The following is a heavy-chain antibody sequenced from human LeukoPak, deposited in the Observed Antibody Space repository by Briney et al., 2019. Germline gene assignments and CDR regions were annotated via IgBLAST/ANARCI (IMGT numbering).Heavy chain of an antibody. CDR1: GYTFTGYY. CDR2: INPNSGGT. CDR3: AGDGIRDGAFDI. Sequence: ASVKFSCKASGYTFTGYYMHWVRQAPVQGLEWMGRINPNSGGTNYAQKFQGRVTMTRDTSISTAYMELSRLRSDDTAVYYCAGDGIRDGAFDIWGQGTMVTVSS. J-gene: IGHJ3*02. V-gene: IGHV1-2*06. D-gene: IGHD5-24*01.